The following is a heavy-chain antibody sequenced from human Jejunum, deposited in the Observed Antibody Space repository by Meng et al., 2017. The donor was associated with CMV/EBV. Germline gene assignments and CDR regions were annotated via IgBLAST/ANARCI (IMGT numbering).Heavy chain of an antibody. V-gene: IGHV1-2*02. J-gene: IGHJ4*02. CDR2: INPPPRDT. CDR1: GYSFSDYY. CDR3: SSAPGDY. Sequence: KVSCKASGYSFSDYYMNWVRQAPGQGLEWMGWINPPPRDTHSSHNFQGRVTLTRDTSITTVYMELSNLKSDDSAVYYCSSAPGDYWGQGTLVTVSS. D-gene: IGHD1-14*01.